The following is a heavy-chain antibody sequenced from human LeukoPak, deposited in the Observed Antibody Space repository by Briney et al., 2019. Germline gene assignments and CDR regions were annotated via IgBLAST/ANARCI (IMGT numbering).Heavy chain of an antibody. J-gene: IGHJ3*02. CDR2: ISSSSSYI. D-gene: IGHD1-1*01. V-gene: IGHV3-21*01. Sequence: MSGGSLRLSCAASGFTFSSYSMNWVRQAPGKGLEWVSSISSSSSYIYYADSVKGRFTISRDNAKNSLYLQMNSLRAEDTAVYYCARGKPNTTPSVAFDIWGQGTMVTVSS. CDR3: ARGKPNTTPSVAFDI. CDR1: GFTFSSYS.